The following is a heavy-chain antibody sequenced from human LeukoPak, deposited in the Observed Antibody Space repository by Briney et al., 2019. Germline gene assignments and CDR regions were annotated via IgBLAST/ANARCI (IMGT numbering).Heavy chain of an antibody. CDR2: INWNGGST. J-gene: IGHJ3*02. Sequence: PGGSLRLSCAASGFTFDDYGMSWVRQAPGKGLEWVSGINWNGGSTGYADSVKGRFTISRDNAKNSLYLQMNSLRAEDTALYYCAGEAYCGGDCYSYDAFDIWGQGTMVTVSS. V-gene: IGHV3-20*04. CDR1: GFTFDDYG. CDR3: AGEAYCGGDCYSYDAFDI. D-gene: IGHD2-21*01.